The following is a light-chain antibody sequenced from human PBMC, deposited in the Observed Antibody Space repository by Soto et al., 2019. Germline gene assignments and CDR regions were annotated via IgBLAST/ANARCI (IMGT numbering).Light chain of an antibody. J-gene: IGKJ5*01. Sequence: EVWLTQCPVPLSLSPGGRATLSCRASQSFRGLLAWYQQKPGQAPRLLIYDAYNRATGIPPRFSGSGSGTDFTLTISSLEPEDSAVYYCQQRHMWPITFGQGTRLEIK. CDR2: DAY. CDR3: QQRHMWPIT. CDR1: QSFRGL. V-gene: IGKV3-11*01.